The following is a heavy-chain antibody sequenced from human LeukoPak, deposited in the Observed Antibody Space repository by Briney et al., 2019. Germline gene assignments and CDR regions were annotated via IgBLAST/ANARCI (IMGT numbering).Heavy chain of an antibody. Sequence: PGTLSLTCAVSGGSLSSSNWWSWVRPPPGKGVEWVGEIYHSGSTNYNPSLKSRVTISVDKAKNQCSLYLCSATAADTAVYFCARDQRGDYVWGSYTERYFDYWGQGTLVTVSS. CDR1: GGSLSSSNW. J-gene: IGHJ4*02. CDR3: ARDQRGDYVWGSYTERYFDY. V-gene: IGHV4-4*01. CDR2: IYHSGST. D-gene: IGHD3-16*01.